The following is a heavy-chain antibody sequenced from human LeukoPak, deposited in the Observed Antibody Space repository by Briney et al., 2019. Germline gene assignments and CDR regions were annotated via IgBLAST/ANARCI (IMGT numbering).Heavy chain of an antibody. D-gene: IGHD2-15*01. CDR2: VYYTGST. CDR3: ARGSTCSDY. J-gene: IGHJ4*02. V-gene: IGHV4-59*01. CDR1: GGSISSYY. Sequence: SETLSLTCTVSGGSISSYYWSWIRQPPGKGLEWIGYVYYTGSTNYNPSLKSRVTISVDTSKIQFSLKLSSVTAADTAVYYCARGSTCSDYWGQGTLVTVSS.